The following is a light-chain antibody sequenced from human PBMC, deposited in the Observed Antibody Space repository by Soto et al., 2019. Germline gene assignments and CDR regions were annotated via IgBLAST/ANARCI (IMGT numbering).Light chain of an antibody. J-gene: IGLJ1*01. CDR1: RSDVGGYNY. Sequence: QSVLTQPASVSGSPGQWITISCTGTRSDVGGYNYVYWQQQHPGKAPKLMIYDVTNRPSGVSDRFSGSKSGNTASLTISGLQAEDEADYYCSSYTSSSTYVFGAGTKVTVL. CDR2: DVT. CDR3: SSYTSSSTYV. V-gene: IGLV2-14*01.